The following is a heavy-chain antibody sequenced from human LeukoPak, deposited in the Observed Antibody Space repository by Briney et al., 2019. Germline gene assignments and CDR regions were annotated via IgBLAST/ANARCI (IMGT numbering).Heavy chain of an antibody. CDR1: GFTFSNAW. CDR3: IPYSSGYGGDY. V-gene: IGHV3-15*01. CDR2: IKSKTDGGTT. Sequence: GGSLRLSCAASGFTFSNAWMSWVRQAPGKGQEWVGRIKSKTDGGTTDYAAPVKGRFTISRDDSKNTLYLQMNSLKTEDTAVYYCIPYSSGYGGDYWGQGTLVTVSS. D-gene: IGHD6-19*01. J-gene: IGHJ4*02.